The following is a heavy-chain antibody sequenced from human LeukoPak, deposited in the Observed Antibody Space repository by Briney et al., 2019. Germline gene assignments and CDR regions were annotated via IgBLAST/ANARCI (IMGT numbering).Heavy chain of an antibody. J-gene: IGHJ4*02. CDR2: IYSGGST. D-gene: IGHD2/OR15-2a*01. CDR3: ARDTGSMYTFGF. CDR1: GFTFSSYW. Sequence: GGSLRLSCAASGFTFSSYWMSWVRQSPGKGLEWVAVIYSGGSTYYVDSVKDRFSISRDSSKNTLYLQMNSLRAEDTAVYYCARDTGSMYTFGFWGQGTLVTVSS. V-gene: IGHV3-66*01.